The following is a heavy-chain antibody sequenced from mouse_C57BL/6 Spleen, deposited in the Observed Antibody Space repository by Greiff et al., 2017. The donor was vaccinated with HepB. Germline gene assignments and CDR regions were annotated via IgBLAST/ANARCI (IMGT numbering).Heavy chain of an antibody. D-gene: IGHD2-3*01. CDR3: ARFYDGYPYAMDY. V-gene: IGHV1-26*01. CDR1: GYTFTDYY. J-gene: IGHJ4*01. CDR2: INPNNGGT. Sequence: VQLQQSGPELVKPGASVKISCKASGYTFTDYYMNWVKQSHGKSLEWIGDINPNNGGTSYNQKFKGKATLTVDKSSSTAYMELRSLTSEDSAVYYCARFYDGYPYAMDYWGQGTSVTVSS.